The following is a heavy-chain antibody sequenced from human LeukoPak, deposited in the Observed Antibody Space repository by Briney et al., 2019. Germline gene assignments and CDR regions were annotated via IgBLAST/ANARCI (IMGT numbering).Heavy chain of an antibody. CDR1: DSSITSTYY. J-gene: IGHJ4*02. D-gene: IGHD4-11*01. V-gene: IGHV4-38-2*02. Sequence: SETLSLTCTVSDSSITSTYYWAWFRQPPGKGLGWIATVFRLQTVRTFNNPSLGSRVTMSLDPSHNQFSLNLTSVTAADTALYFCARVLQAPHLFDSCGQGTLVTVSS. CDR2: VFRLQTVRT. CDR3: ARVLQAPHLFDS.